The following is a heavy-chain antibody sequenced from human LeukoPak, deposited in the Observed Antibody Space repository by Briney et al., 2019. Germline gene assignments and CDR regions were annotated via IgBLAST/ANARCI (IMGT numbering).Heavy chain of an antibody. CDR1: GFIFSSYG. V-gene: IGHV3-33*01. J-gene: IGHJ4*02. Sequence: GGSLRLSCAASGFIFSSYGMHWVRQAPGKGLEWVAVIWYDGSNKNYADSVKGRFTISRDNSKNTLYLQMNSLRAEDTAVYYCARLGSGWGIDYWGQGTLVTVSS. CDR3: ARLGSGWGIDY. CDR2: IWYDGSNK. D-gene: IGHD6-19*01.